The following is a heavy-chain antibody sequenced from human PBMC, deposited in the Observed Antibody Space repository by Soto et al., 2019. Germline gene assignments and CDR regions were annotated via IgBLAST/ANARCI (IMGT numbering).Heavy chain of an antibody. CDR3: ARDIYSGYDSAVSDY. CDR1: GFTFSSYW. J-gene: IGHJ4*02. CDR2: IKQDGSEK. Sequence: GGSLRLSCAASGFTFSSYWMSWVRQAPGKGLEWVANIKQDGSEKYYVDSVKGRFTISRDNAKNSLYLQMNSLRAEDTAVYYCARDIYSGYDSAVSDYWGQGTLVTVSS. D-gene: IGHD5-12*01. V-gene: IGHV3-7*01.